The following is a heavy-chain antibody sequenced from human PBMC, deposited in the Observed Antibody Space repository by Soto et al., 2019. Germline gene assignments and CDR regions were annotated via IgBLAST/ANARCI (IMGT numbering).Heavy chain of an antibody. Sequence: EAQLLESGGGLVQPGGSLRLSCVASGFTFSAYDMNWVRQAPGKGLEWVSVVNGNGGSTYYADSVKGRFTISRDDSKNTVYLQMNSLRAEDTAVYYCRAYTYGQGVDYWGQGTLVTVSS. D-gene: IGHD5-18*01. CDR2: VNGNGGST. V-gene: IGHV3-23*01. J-gene: IGHJ4*02. CDR3: RAYTYGQGVDY. CDR1: GFTFSAYD.